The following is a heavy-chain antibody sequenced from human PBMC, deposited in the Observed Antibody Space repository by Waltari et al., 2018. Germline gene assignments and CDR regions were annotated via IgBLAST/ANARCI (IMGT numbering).Heavy chain of an antibody. D-gene: IGHD3-3*01. Sequence: QLQLQESGPGLVKPSETLSLTCTVSGGSISSSSYYWGWIRQPPGKGLEWIGSIYYSGRTYYNPSLKSRVTISVDTSKNQFSLKLSSVTAADTAVYYCAGGSLYYDCWSGSVDVGNNWFDPWGQGTLVTVSS. V-gene: IGHV4-39*07. J-gene: IGHJ5*02. CDR3: AGGSLYYDCWSGSVDVGNNWFDP. CDR1: GGSISSSSYY. CDR2: IYYSGRT.